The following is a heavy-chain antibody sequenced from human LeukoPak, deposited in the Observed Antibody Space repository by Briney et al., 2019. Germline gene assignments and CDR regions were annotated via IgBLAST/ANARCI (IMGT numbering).Heavy chain of an antibody. Sequence: GGSLRLSCAASGFTFSSYGMHWVRQAPGKGLEWVAFIRYDGSNKYYAGSVKGRFTISRDNSKNTLYLQMNSLRAEDTAVYYCAKAFGDYEATLTDYWGQGTLVTVSS. D-gene: IGHD4-17*01. V-gene: IGHV3-30*02. CDR3: AKAFGDYEATLTDY. CDR2: IRYDGSNK. J-gene: IGHJ4*02. CDR1: GFTFSSYG.